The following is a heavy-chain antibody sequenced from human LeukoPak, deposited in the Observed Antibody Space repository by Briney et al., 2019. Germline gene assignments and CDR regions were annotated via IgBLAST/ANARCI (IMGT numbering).Heavy chain of an antibody. Sequence: ASETLSLTCTVSGGSISSSSYYWGWIRQPPGKGLEWIGSIYYSESTYYNPSLKSRVTISVDTSKNQFSLKLSSVTAADTAVYYCARTKALSHSYGRGYYYYYYMDVWGKGTTVTISS. D-gene: IGHD5-18*01. CDR2: IYYSEST. CDR1: GGSISSSSYY. V-gene: IGHV4-39*07. J-gene: IGHJ6*03. CDR3: ARTKALSHSYGRGYYYYYYMDV.